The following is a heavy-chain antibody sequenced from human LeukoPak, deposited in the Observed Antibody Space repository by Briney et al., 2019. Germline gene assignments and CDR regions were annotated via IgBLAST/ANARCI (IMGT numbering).Heavy chain of an antibody. CDR1: GFTFSDYY. V-gene: IGHV3-11*01. CDR3: ARGDVVALSYYHYMDV. J-gene: IGHJ6*03. D-gene: IGHD2-21*01. CDR2: ISSSGTTT. Sequence: PGGSLRLSCAPSGFTFSDYYMSWIRQAPGKGLEWVSFISSSGTTTYYADSVRGRFTTARDNARNSLYLQMNSLRAEDTAVYYCARGDVVALSYYHYMDVRGKGTTVTVSS.